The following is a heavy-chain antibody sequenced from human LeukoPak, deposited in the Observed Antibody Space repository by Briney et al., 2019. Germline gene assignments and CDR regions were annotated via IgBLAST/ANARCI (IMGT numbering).Heavy chain of an antibody. D-gene: IGHD4/OR15-4a*01. CDR3: ANEVRHNDY. CDR2: IDISGGSP. Sequence: WGSLRLSCAVSGFTFNSHAMCWVRQAPGKGLEWVSSIDISGGSPYYVDSVTGRFTISRDNSKNTLYLQMNSLRGEDKALYFCANEVRHNDYWGQGTLVTVSS. V-gene: IGHV3-23*01. CDR1: GFTFNSHA. J-gene: IGHJ4*02.